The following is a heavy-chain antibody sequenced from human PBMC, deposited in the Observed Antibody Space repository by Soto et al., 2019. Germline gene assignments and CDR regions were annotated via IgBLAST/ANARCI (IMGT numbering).Heavy chain of an antibody. CDR2: ITPMFGAP. J-gene: IGHJ5*02. Sequence: QVQLVQSGAAVKKPGASVKVSCTASGGPFSSYAINWVRQAPGQGLEWMGVITPMFGAPHYAQNFQGRIIITADQSTNTAYMELSSLTSGNTTVYFCARVVTGRGFDPRGQGTRVTVSS. CDR1: GGPFSSYA. V-gene: IGHV1-69*01. CDR3: ARVVTGRGFDP.